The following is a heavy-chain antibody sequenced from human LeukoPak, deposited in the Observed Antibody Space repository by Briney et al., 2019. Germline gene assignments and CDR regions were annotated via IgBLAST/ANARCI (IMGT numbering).Heavy chain of an antibody. V-gene: IGHV1-69*13. D-gene: IGHD3-22*01. CDR1: GGSFSNFD. CDR2: IIPVFGTA. CDR3: AIDSTGYYKQRSYYFDY. J-gene: IGHJ4*02. Sequence: SVKVSCKASGGSFSNFDISWVRQAPGQGLEWMGGIIPVFGTANYAQKFQGRVTITADESTTTAYMELSSLRFEDTAMYYCAIDSTGYYKQRSYYFDYWGQGTLVTVSS.